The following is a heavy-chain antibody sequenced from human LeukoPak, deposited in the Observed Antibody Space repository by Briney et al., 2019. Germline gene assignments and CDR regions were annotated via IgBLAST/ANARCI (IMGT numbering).Heavy chain of an antibody. V-gene: IGHV3-49*04. CDR3: TRDRSWGSGTMDV. D-gene: IGHD3-10*01. CDR2: IRGKAYGGTT. CDR1: GINFGDYV. J-gene: IGHJ6*04. Sequence: GGSLRLSCTGSGINFGDYVMSWVRQAPGKGLEWVGFIRGKAYGGTTEYAASVKGRFTISRDDSKSIAYLQMNSLKTEDTAVYYCTRDRSWGSGTMDVWGKGTTVTVSS.